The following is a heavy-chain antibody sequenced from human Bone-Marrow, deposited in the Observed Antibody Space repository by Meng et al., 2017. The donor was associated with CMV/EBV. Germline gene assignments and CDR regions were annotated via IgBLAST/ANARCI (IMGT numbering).Heavy chain of an antibody. CDR3: AKDSGAYKRLPDY. D-gene: IGHD1-1*01. V-gene: IGHV3-74*01. J-gene: IGHJ4*02. CDR1: GFTFSNYW. CDR2: INSDGSDT. Sequence: GESLKISCAASGFTFSNYWMHWVRQAPGKGLVWVSRINSDGSDTAYAGSVKGRFTISRDNAKNSLYLQMNSLRAEDTALYYCAKDSGAYKRLPDYWGQGTLVTVSS.